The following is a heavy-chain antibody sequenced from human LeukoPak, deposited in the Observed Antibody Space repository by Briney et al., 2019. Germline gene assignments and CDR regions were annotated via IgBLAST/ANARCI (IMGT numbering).Heavy chain of an antibody. J-gene: IGHJ6*02. CDR3: ARDRAYCSSTSCYEVENYYYYGMDV. CDR1: GGTFRSYA. V-gene: IGHV1-69*01. D-gene: IGHD2-2*01. CDR2: IIPIFGTA. Sequence: SVKVSCKASGGTFRSYAISWVRQAPGQGLEWMGGIIPIFGTANYAQKFQGRVTITADESTSTAYMELSSLRSEDTAVYYCARDRAYCSSTSCYEVENYYYYGMDVWGQGTTVTVSS.